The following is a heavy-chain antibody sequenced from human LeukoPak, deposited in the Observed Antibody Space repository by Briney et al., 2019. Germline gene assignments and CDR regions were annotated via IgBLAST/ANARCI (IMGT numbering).Heavy chain of an antibody. J-gene: IGHJ4*02. CDR2: IYYSGST. V-gene: IGHV4-59*01. CDR1: GGSISSYY. D-gene: IGHD3-10*01. Sequence: PSETLSLTCTVSGGSISSYYWSWIRQPPGKGLEWIGYIYYSGSTNYNPSLKSRVTISVDTSKNQFSLKLSSVTAADTAVYYCARVVRGAFDYWGQGTLVTVSS. CDR3: ARVVRGAFDY.